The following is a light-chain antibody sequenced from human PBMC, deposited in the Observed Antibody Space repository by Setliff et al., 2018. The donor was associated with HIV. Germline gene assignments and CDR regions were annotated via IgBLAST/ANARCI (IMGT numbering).Light chain of an antibody. V-gene: IGLV2-14*01. Sequence: QSALTQPASVSGSPGQSITISCTGSSSDVGGYDLVSWYQQHPGKAPQLMIYEVNDPPSGVSDRFSGSKSGNTASLIISGLQAEDEGDYYCSSYTSSNSWVCGGGTK. CDR2: EVN. CDR1: SSDVGGYDL. CDR3: SSYTSSNSWV. J-gene: IGLJ3*02.